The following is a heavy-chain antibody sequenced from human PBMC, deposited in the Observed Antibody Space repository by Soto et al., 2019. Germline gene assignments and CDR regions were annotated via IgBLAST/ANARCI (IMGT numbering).Heavy chain of an antibody. J-gene: IGHJ5*01. Sequence: QVQLQESGPGLVKPSQTVSLTCTVSGGSISSGNDYWSWIRQPPGKGLEWIGYIHYGGNTNYNPSLKSRLTMSLDTSKNQFSLKLGSVTAADTAVYYCARDQGYHYDSWGQGILVTVSS. V-gene: IGHV4-30-4*08. CDR3: ARDQGYHYDS. CDR2: IHYGGNT. CDR1: GGSISSGNDY. D-gene: IGHD2-15*01.